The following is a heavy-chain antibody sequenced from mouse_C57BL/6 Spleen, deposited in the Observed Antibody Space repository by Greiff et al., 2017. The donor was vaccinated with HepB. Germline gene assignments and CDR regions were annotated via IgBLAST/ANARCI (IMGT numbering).Heavy chain of an antibody. J-gene: IGHJ1*03. D-gene: IGHD1-1*01. CDR3: ARNYYGSSYAYFDV. CDR2: IWTGGGT. CDR1: GFSLTSYA. V-gene: IGHV2-9-1*01. Sequence: VQLQESGPGLVAPSQSLSITCTVSGFSLTSYAISWVRKPPGKGLEWLGVIWTGGGTNYNSALKSRLSISKDNSKSQVFLKMNSLQTDDTARYYCARNYYGSSYAYFDVWGTGTTVTVSS.